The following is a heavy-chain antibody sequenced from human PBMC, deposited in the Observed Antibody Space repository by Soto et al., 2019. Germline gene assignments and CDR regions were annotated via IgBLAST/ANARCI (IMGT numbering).Heavy chain of an antibody. CDR1: GYTFTSYG. CDR3: ARVAVAAAGSVEYYFDY. V-gene: IGHV1-18*01. Sequence: ASVKVSCKASGYTFTSYGISWVRQAPGQGLEWMGWISAYNGNTNYAQKLQGRVTMTADTSTSTAYMELRRLGADDTAVYYCARVAVAAAGSVEYYFDYWGQGTLVTVSS. CDR2: ISAYNGNT. J-gene: IGHJ4*02. D-gene: IGHD6-13*01.